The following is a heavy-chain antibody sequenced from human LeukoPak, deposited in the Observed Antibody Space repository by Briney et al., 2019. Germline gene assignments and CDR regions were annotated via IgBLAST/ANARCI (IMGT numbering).Heavy chain of an antibody. Sequence: GGSLRLSCAASGFTFRSYSMNWVRQAPGKGLEWVSSINSDSNYIYSADSVQGRFTISRDNAKNSLYLQMNSLRAEDTAVYYCAVAYYYGSGDAFDIWGHGTKVAVSS. CDR3: AVAYYYGSGDAFDI. CDR1: GFTFRSYS. CDR2: INSDSNYI. V-gene: IGHV3-21*01. J-gene: IGHJ3*02. D-gene: IGHD3-10*01.